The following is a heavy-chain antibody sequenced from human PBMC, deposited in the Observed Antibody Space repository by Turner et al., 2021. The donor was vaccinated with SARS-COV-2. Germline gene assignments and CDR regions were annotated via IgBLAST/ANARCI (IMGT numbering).Heavy chain of an antibody. CDR1: GGSISSSSYS. V-gene: IGHV4-39*01. CDR3: AGEVVVPAAILGAVYGMDV. CDR2: IYYRGSN. D-gene: IGHD2-2*02. Sequence: QLQLQESGPGLVKPSETLSLTSTVSGGSISSSSYSWGWIRQPPGKGLEWIGSIYYRGSNYYNPSLKSRVTISVDTSKNQFSLKLSSVTAADTAVYYCAGEVVVPAAILGAVYGMDVWGQGTTVTVSS. J-gene: IGHJ6*02.